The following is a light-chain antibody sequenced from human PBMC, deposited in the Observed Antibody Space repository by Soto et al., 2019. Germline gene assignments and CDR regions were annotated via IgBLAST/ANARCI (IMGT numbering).Light chain of an antibody. CDR2: GAS. Sequence: EFVLTQSPGTLSLSPGEIATLSCRASQSVRSNFLAWYQQKPGQAPRLLIYGASNRATGIPARFSGSGSVTDFTLTISSLEPEDFAVYYCQQRSNWATFGPGTKVDIK. CDR3: QQRSNWAT. CDR1: QSVRSNF. V-gene: IGKV3-11*01. J-gene: IGKJ3*01.